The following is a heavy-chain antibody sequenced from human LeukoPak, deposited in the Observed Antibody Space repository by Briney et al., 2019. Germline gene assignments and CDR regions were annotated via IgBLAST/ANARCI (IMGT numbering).Heavy chain of an antibody. CDR2: ISSSSSTI. D-gene: IGHD2-15*01. CDR3: ARDLVMVVAARDGFDY. V-gene: IGHV3-48*02. J-gene: IGHJ4*02. CDR1: GFTFNSYA. Sequence: GGSLRLSCAASGFTFNSYAIHWVRQAPGKGLEWVSYISSSSSTIYYADSVKGRFTISRDNAKNSLYLQMNSLRDEDTAVYYCARDLVMVVAARDGFDYWGQGTLVTVSS.